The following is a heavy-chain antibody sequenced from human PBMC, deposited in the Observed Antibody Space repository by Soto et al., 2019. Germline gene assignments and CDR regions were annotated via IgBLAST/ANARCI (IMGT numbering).Heavy chain of an antibody. V-gene: IGHV4-61*01. D-gene: IGHD3-22*01. J-gene: IGHJ4*02. Sequence: SETLSLTCAVSNYSISSGYYWGWIRQPPGKGLEWIGYIYYSENTNYNPSLKSRVTISVDTSKNQFSLKLNSVTAADTAVYFCASDRAYYDSSGLYFDYWGQGTLVTVSS. CDR2: IYYSENT. CDR1: NYSISSGYY. CDR3: ASDRAYYDSSGLYFDY.